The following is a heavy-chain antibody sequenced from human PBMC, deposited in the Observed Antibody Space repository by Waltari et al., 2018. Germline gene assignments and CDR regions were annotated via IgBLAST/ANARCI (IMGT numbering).Heavy chain of an antibody. CDR3: ARDRGRGIYLDS. V-gene: IGHV4-4*02. D-gene: IGHD2-15*01. CDR1: GDSVSNNSW. J-gene: IGHJ4*02. Sequence: QLQLQESGPGLVKPSGTLSVTCAVSGDSVSNNSWWRWVRQSPGKGLEWIGQIHGRGKTNYTPSFASRVSGSLDTSTDQFSLKMTSATAADTAVYYCARDRGRGIYLDSWGQGTLVTVSP. CDR2: IHGRGKT.